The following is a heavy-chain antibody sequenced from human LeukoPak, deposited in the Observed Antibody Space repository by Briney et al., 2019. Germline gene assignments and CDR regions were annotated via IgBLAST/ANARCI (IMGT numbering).Heavy chain of an antibody. D-gene: IGHD5-12*01. V-gene: IGHV3-23*01. J-gene: IGHJ4*02. Sequence: GGSLRLSCAASGFTFSSYAMSWVRQAPGKGLEWVSAISGSGGSTYYADSVKGRFTISRDNPKNTLYLQMNSLRAEDTAVYYCAKDASGYLGSPIDYWGQGTLVTVSS. CDR2: ISGSGGST. CDR1: GFTFSSYA. CDR3: AKDASGYLGSPIDY.